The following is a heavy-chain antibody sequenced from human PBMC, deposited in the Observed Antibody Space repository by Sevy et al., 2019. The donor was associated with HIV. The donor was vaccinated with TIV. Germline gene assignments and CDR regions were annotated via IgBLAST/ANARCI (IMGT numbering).Heavy chain of an antibody. J-gene: IGHJ4*02. D-gene: IGHD5-12*01. V-gene: IGHV3-30-3*01. Sequence: GGSLRLSCEASGFTFSAYAMHWVRQAPGKGLEWVAVIPYDGSNKYYADSVKGRFTISRDNSKNTLYLQMNSLRADDTAVFFCARDVGWLQGGYYFDYWGQGTLVTVSS. CDR3: ARDVGWLQGGYYFDY. CDR2: IPYDGSNK. CDR1: GFTFSAYA.